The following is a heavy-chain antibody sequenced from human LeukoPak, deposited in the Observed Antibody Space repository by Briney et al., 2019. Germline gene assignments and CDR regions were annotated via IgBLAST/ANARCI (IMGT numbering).Heavy chain of an antibody. CDR3: AIDFYDST. D-gene: IGHD3-22*01. CDR2: IRSNSDGGTI. Sequence: GSLRLSCAASGFTFSSNYMSWVRQAPGKGLEWVGRIRSNSDGGTIDYAAPVKGRFTLSRDDSKTTLYLQMNSLQTEDTAVYYCAIDFYDSTWGQGTLVTVSS. V-gene: IGHV3-15*01. CDR1: GFTFSSNY. J-gene: IGHJ5*02.